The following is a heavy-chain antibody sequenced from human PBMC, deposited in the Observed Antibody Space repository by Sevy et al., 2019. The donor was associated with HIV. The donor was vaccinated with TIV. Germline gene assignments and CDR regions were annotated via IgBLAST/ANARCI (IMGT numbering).Heavy chain of an antibody. CDR2: ISGSGQST. Sequence: GGSLRLSCAASGFTFSSFAMSWVRQAPGKGLEWVSAISGSGQSTYNADSVKGRFTISRDISKNTLYLLMNSLRAEDTAVYYCAKEGNFRSGGDAFDIWGQGTTVTVSS. V-gene: IGHV3-23*01. CDR1: GFTFSSFA. J-gene: IGHJ3*02. CDR3: AKEGNFRSGGDAFDI. D-gene: IGHD3-3*01.